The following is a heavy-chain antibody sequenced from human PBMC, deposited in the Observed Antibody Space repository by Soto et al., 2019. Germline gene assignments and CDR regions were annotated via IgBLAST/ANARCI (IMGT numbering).Heavy chain of an antibody. J-gene: IGHJ4*02. CDR3: ARRLYGSGSYYNY. Sequence: QVQLQQWGAGLLKPSETLSLTCAVYGGSFSGYYWSWIRQPPGKGLEWIGEINHSGSTNYNPSLKSRVTISVDTSKNQFSLKLSSVTAVDTAVYYCARRLYGSGSYYNYWGQGTLVTVSS. V-gene: IGHV4-34*01. CDR2: INHSGST. D-gene: IGHD3-10*01. CDR1: GGSFSGYY.